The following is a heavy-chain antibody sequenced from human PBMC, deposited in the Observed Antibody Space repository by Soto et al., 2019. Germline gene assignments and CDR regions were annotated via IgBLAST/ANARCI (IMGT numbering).Heavy chain of an antibody. CDR3: ASHGGSIAARPPGYYFDY. CDR2: IIPIFGTA. CDR1: GGTFSSYA. J-gene: IGHJ4*02. V-gene: IGHV1-69*12. D-gene: IGHD6-6*01. Sequence: QVQLVQSGAEVKKPGSSVKVSCKASGGTFSSYAISWVRQAPGQGLECMGGIIPIFGTANYAQKFQGRVTITADESTSTAYMELSSLRSEDTAVYYCASHGGSIAARPPGYYFDYWGQGTLVTVSS.